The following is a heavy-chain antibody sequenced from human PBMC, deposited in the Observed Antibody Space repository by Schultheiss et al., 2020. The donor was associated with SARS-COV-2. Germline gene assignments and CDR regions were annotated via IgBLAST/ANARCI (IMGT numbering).Heavy chain of an antibody. CDR1: GGTFSSYA. J-gene: IGHJ4*02. Sequence: SVKVSCKASGGTFSSYAISWVRQAPGQGLEWMGGIIPIFGTANYAQKFQGRVTITADESTSTAYMELSSLRAEDTAVYYCAKDNYGGNNDYWGQGTLVTVSS. V-gene: IGHV1-69*13. CDR2: IIPIFGTA. D-gene: IGHD4-23*01. CDR3: AKDNYGGNNDY.